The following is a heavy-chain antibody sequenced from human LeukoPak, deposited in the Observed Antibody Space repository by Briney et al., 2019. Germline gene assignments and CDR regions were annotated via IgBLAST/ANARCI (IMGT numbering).Heavy chain of an antibody. V-gene: IGHV4-59*01. CDR1: GGSISSYY. CDR2: IYYSGST. Sequence: SETLSLTCTVSGGSISSYYWSWIRQPPGKGLEWIGYIYYSGSTNYNPSLKSRVTISVDTSKNQFSLKLSSVTAADTAVYYCARLTYDYTGNSYLYYFDYWGQGTLVTVSS. D-gene: IGHD1-26*01. CDR3: ARLTYDYTGNSYLYYFDY. J-gene: IGHJ4*02.